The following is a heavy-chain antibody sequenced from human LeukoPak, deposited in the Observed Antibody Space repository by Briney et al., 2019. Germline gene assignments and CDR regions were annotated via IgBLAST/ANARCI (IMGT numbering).Heavy chain of an antibody. D-gene: IGHD4-17*01. Sequence: SETLSLTCTVSGGSISSYYWSWIRQPPEKGLEWIGYIYYSGSTNYNPSLKSRVTISVDTSKNQFSLKLSSVTAADTAVYYCARDRYYGDFIDYWGQGTLVTVSS. CDR1: GGSISSYY. CDR2: IYYSGST. J-gene: IGHJ4*02. V-gene: IGHV4-59*12. CDR3: ARDRYYGDFIDY.